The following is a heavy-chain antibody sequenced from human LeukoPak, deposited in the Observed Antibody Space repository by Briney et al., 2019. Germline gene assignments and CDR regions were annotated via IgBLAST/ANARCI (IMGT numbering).Heavy chain of an antibody. D-gene: IGHD3-10*01. Sequence: SETLSLTCTFSGGSINNYYWSWVRQPAGKGLEWIGLIYSSGATSYNPSLKSRVSMSMDTPKNQFSLRLTSVTAADTAVYYCVASFFRVKVVRGPTSFDYWGQGILVTVSS. V-gene: IGHV4-4*07. J-gene: IGHJ4*02. CDR3: VASFFRVKVVRGPTSFDY. CDR1: GGSINNYY. CDR2: IYSSGAT.